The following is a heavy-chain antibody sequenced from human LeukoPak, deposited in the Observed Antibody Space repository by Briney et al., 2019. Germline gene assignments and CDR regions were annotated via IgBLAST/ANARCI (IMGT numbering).Heavy chain of an antibody. J-gene: IGHJ6*03. CDR3: AKVDAKTYYYYYYLDV. Sequence: GGSLRLSCAGSGFKFDDYGMSWVRQAPGKGLEWVSAISGSGGSTYYADSVKGRFTISRDNSKNTLYLQMNSLRAEDTAVYYCAKVDAKTYYYYYYLDVWGKGTTVTVSS. CDR1: GFKFDDYG. V-gene: IGHV3-23*01. CDR2: ISGSGGST. D-gene: IGHD4/OR15-4a*01.